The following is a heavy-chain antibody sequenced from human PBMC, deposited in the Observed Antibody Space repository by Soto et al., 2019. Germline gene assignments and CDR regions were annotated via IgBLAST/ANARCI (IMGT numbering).Heavy chain of an antibody. CDR1: GGSISSGDYY. D-gene: IGHD3-9*01. CDR3: ARDYPTRYDAFDI. Sequence: SETLSLTCTVSGGSISSGDYYWSWIRQPPGKGLEWIGYIYYSGSTYYNPSLKSRVTISVDTSKNQFSLKLSSVTAADTAVYYFARDYPTRYDAFDIWGQGSMVTVSS. CDR2: IYYSGST. J-gene: IGHJ3*02. V-gene: IGHV4-30-4*01.